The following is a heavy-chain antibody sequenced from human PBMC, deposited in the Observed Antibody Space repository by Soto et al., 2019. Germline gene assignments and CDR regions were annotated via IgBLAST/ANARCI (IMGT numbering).Heavy chain of an antibody. J-gene: IGHJ4*02. CDR1: GFTFSSYA. V-gene: IGHV3-30-3*01. Sequence: PGGSLRLSCAASGFTFSSYAMHWVRQAPGKGLEWVAIISYDGSNKYYADSVKGRFTISRDNSKNTLYLQMNSLRAEDTAVYYCARDPPLVVVAISYYFDYWGQGTLVPVSS. CDR2: ISYDGSNK. CDR3: ARDPPLVVVAISYYFDY. D-gene: IGHD2-21*01.